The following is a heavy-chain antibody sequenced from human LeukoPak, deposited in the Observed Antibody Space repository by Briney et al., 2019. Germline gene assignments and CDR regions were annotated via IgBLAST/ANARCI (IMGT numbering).Heavy chain of an antibody. Sequence: ASVKVSCKVSGYTLTELSMHWVRQAPGKGLEWMGGFDPEDGETIYAQKLQGRVTMTTDTSTSTAYMELRSLRSDDTAVYYCARDGLRVGASLWGQGTMVTVSS. CDR1: GYTLTELS. CDR3: ARDGLRVGASL. J-gene: IGHJ3*01. CDR2: FDPEDGET. V-gene: IGHV1-24*01. D-gene: IGHD1-26*01.